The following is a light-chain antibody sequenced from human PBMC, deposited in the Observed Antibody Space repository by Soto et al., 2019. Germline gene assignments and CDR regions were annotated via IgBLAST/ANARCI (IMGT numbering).Light chain of an antibody. J-gene: IGLJ2*01. CDR2: DVS. V-gene: IGLV2-14*01. CDR1: SSDVGGYNY. CDR3: SSYKGSSTLL. Sequence: QSVLTQPASVSGSPGQSITISCTGTSSDVGGYNYVSWYQQYPGKAPKLMIYDVSNRPSGVSNRFSGSKSGNTASLTISGLQAEDEAEYYCSSYKGSSTLLFGGGTKVTVL.